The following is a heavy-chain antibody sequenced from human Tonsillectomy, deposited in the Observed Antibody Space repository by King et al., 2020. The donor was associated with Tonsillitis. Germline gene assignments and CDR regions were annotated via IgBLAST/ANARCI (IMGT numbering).Heavy chain of an antibody. CDR2: IYHSGST. J-gene: IGHJ3*02. D-gene: IGHD3-10*01. CDR3: ARGGPSYCSGSYYLHDAFDI. CDR1: GYSISSGYY. V-gene: IGHV4-38-2*01. Sequence: VQLQESGPGLVKPSETLSLTCAVSGYSISSGYYWGWIRQPPGKGLEWIGSIYHSGSTYYNPSLKSRVTISVDTSKNQFSLKLSSVTAADTAVYYCARGGPSYCSGSYYLHDAFDIWGQGTMVTVSS.